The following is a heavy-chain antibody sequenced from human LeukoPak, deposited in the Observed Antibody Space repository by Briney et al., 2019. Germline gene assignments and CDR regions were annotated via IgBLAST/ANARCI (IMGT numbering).Heavy chain of an antibody. Sequence: GASLRLSCAASGFTFSSYAMSWVRQAPGKGLEWVSAISGSGGSTYYADSVKGRFTISRYNSKNTLYLQMNSLRAEDTAVYYCAKDQSTILGYYYGMDVWGQGTTVTVSS. D-gene: IGHD3-3*01. V-gene: IGHV3-23*01. CDR3: AKDQSTILGYYYGMDV. CDR1: GFTFSSYA. J-gene: IGHJ6*02. CDR2: ISGSGGST.